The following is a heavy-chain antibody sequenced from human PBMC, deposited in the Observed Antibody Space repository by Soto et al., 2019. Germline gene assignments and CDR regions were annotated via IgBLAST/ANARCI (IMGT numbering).Heavy chain of an antibody. V-gene: IGHV1-18*01. CDR1: GYTFTSYG. CDR2: ISAYNGNT. J-gene: IGHJ3*02. D-gene: IGHD2-15*01. CDR3: GRSIIGYCSGGSCYAYFDI. Sequence: QVPLVQSGAEVKKPGASVKVSCKASGYTFTSYGISWVRQAPGQGLEWMGWISAYNGNTNYAQKLQGRVTMTTDTATSTAYMELRSLRSDATAVYYCGRSIIGYCSGGSCYAYFDIWGQGTMVTVSS.